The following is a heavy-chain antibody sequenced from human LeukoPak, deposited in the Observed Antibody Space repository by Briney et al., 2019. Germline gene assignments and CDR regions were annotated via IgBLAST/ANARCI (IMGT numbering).Heavy chain of an antibody. D-gene: IGHD1-26*01. CDR3: VKSMGVNDN. V-gene: IGHV3-74*01. CDR1: GFTFSRSW. CDR2: INIDGTTT. J-gene: IGHJ4*02. Sequence: GGFLRLSCAASGFTFSRSWMHWVRQGPGKGLMWVSRINIDGTTTDYADPVKGRFTISRDDAKNTLYLQMNSLTVEDTAVYYCVKSMGVNDNWGQGTLVTVSS.